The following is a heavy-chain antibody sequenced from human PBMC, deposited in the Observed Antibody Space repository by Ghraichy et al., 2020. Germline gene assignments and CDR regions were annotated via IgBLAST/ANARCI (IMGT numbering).Heavy chain of an antibody. CDR2: INPNSGGT. Sequence: ASVKVSCKASGYTFTGYYMHWVRQAPGQGLEWMGRINPNSGGTNYAQKFQGRVTMTRDTSISTAYMELSRLRSDDTAVYYCARDQFGESAPTADWGQGTLVTVSS. CDR1: GYTFTGYY. J-gene: IGHJ4*02. CDR3: ARDQFGESAPTAD. V-gene: IGHV1-2*06. D-gene: IGHD3-10*01.